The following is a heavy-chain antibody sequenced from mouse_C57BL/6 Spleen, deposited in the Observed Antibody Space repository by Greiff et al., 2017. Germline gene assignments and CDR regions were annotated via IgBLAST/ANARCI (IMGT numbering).Heavy chain of an antibody. CDR2: IHPSDSET. D-gene: IGHD1-1*01. CDR3: ARDLLEGGSRGYWYFDV. Sequence: QVQLQQSGAELVRPGSSVKLSCKASGYTFTSYWMHWVQQRPIQGLEWFGNIHPSDSETQYNQKLKDKATCTVAKSASTAYMQLSSLTSEDSAVYYWARDLLEGGSRGYWYFDVWGTGTTVTVSS. CDR1: GYTFTSYW. J-gene: IGHJ1*03. V-gene: IGHV1-52*01.